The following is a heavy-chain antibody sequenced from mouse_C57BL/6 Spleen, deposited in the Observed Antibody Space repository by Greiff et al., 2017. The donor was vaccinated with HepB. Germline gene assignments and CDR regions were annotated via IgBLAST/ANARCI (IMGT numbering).Heavy chain of an antibody. V-gene: IGHV5-12*01. J-gene: IGHJ3*01. CDR2: ISNGGGST. CDR3: ARHEFAY. CDR1: GFTFSDYY. Sequence: EVQWVESGGGLVQPGGSLKLSCAASGFTFSDYYMYWVRQTPEKRLEWVAYISNGGGSTYYPDSVKGRFTISRDNAKNTLYLQMSRLKSEDTAMYYCARHEFAYWGQGTLVTVSA.